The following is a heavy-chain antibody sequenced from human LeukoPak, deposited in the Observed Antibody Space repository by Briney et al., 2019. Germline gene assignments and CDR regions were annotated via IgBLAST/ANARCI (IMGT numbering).Heavy chain of an antibody. D-gene: IGHD3-22*01. CDR1: GYIFTSYG. V-gene: IGHV1-18*01. Sequence: ASVKVSCKASGYIFTSYGISWVRQAPGQGLEWMGWISVYNGNTKYPQRLQGRVTMTTDTSTTTAYMELRSLRSDDTAVYYCARDINGYYYDSHGYYPTDLWGQGTLVTVSS. CDR2: ISVYNGNT. CDR3: ARDINGYYYDSHGYYPTDL. J-gene: IGHJ5*02.